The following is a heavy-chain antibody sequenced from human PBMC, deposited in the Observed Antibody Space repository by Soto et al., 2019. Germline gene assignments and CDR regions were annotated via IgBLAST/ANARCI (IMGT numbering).Heavy chain of an antibody. CDR1: GGSISSSSYY. Sequence: SETLSLTCTVSGGSISSSSYYWGWIRQPPGKGLEWIGSIYYSGSTYYNPSLKSRVTISVDTSKNQFSLKLSSVTTADTAVYYCFPRYFDEHYGMDVWGQGTTVTVSS. CDR2: IYYSGST. J-gene: IGHJ6*02. CDR3: FPRYFDEHYGMDV. V-gene: IGHV4-39*01. D-gene: IGHD3-9*01.